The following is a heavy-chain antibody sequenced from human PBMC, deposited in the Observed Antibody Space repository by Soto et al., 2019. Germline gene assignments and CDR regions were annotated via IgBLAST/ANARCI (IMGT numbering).Heavy chain of an antibody. CDR1: GYTFTSYY. Sequence: VASVKVSCKASGYTFTSYYMHWVRQAPGQGLEWMGIINPSGGSTSYAQKFQGRVTMTRDTSTSTVYMELSSLRSEDTAVYYCARDLVRGITGSTTAFDIWGQGTMVTVSS. V-gene: IGHV1-46*03. J-gene: IGHJ3*02. D-gene: IGHD1-7*01. CDR2: INPSGGST. CDR3: ARDLVRGITGSTTAFDI.